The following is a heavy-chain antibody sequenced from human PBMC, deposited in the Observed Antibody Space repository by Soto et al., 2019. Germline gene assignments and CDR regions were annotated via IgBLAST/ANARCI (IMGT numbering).Heavy chain of an antibody. CDR1: GFPFSTYE. CDR2: ITTSGSDM. D-gene: IGHD6-13*01. J-gene: IGHJ6*02. CDR3: AKDYSSTWYPGHGMGV. V-gene: IGHV3-48*03. Sequence: PGGSLRLSCAGSGFPFSTYEMNWVRQAPGKGLEWIAHITTSGSDMNYADSVKGRFTISRDNSKNTMYLQMSSLGAEDTAVYYCAKDYSSTWYPGHGMGVWGQGTTVT.